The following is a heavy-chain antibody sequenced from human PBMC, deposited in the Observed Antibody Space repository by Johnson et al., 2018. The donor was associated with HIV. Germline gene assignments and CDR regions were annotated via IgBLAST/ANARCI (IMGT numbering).Heavy chain of an antibody. J-gene: IGHJ3*01. CDR3: AKDGGYSGYASFSGYAFDL. CDR1: GFTFSRNA. CDR2: ISFDGTNK. V-gene: IGHV3-30*04. Sequence: QVQLVESGGGVVQPARSLGLSCSASGFTFSRNAMHWVRQPPGKGLEWVAVISFDGTNKHYGDSVRGRFTISRDNSKNTLYLQMNSLRADDTALYYCAKDGGYSGYASFSGYAFDLWGQGTMVTVSS. D-gene: IGHD5-12*01.